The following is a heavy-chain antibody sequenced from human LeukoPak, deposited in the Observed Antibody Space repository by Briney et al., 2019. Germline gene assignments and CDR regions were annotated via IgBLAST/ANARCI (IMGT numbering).Heavy chain of an antibody. J-gene: IGHJ3*02. Sequence: GGSLRLSCAASGFTFSTYAMDWVRQAPGKGLEWVAVISYDGSKQNYADSVKGRFTISRDNSKNTVYVQMNSLRVEDTAVYYCARGKGMSSTWNDVFDIWGQGTVVTVSS. CDR3: ARGKGMSSTWNDVFDI. D-gene: IGHD6-13*01. V-gene: IGHV3-30-3*01. CDR2: ISYDGSKQ. CDR1: GFTFSTYA.